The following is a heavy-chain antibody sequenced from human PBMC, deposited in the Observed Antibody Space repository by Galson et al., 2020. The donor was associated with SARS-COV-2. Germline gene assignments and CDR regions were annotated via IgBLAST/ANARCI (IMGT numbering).Heavy chain of an antibody. CDR1: GYTFTSYY. V-gene: IGHV1-46*01. J-gene: IGHJ6*02. Sequence: ASVKVSCKASGYTFTSYYMHWVRQAPGQGLEWMGIINPSGGSTSYAQKFQGRVTMTRDTSTSTVYMELSSLRSEDTAVYYCARDRAGIIWNYVVIGGGMDVWGQGTTVTGSS. CDR2: INPSGGST. D-gene: IGHD1-7*01. CDR3: ARDRAGIIWNYVVIGGGMDV.